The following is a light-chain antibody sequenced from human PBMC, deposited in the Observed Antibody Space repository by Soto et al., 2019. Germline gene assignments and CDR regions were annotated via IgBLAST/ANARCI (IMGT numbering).Light chain of an antibody. CDR2: DAS. CDR1: QSVSSY. CDR3: QQYSNWPPLYT. J-gene: IGKJ2*01. V-gene: IGKV3-15*01. Sequence: EIVMTQSPATLSVSPGERATLSCRASQSVSSYLAWYQQKPGLPPRLLIYDASTRATGIPDRFSGSGSGTDFTLTISSLQFADFAVYYCQQYSNWPPLYTFGRGTKLEIK.